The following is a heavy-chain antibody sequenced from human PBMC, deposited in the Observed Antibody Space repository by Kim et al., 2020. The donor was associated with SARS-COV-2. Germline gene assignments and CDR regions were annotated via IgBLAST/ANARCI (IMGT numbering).Heavy chain of an antibody. CDR2: ISGSGRTT. V-gene: IGHV3-23*01. Sequence: GGSLRLSCVTSGFTFSDYALSWVRQAPGKGLEWVSAISGSGRTTYSADSVKGRFTLSRDTSKNTVYLQMNSLRAEDTAMHYCARFDDSNGYYQYYFDYWGQGTLVTVSS. CDR1: GFTFSDYA. CDR3: ARFDDSNGYYQYYFDY. J-gene: IGHJ4*02. D-gene: IGHD3-22*01.